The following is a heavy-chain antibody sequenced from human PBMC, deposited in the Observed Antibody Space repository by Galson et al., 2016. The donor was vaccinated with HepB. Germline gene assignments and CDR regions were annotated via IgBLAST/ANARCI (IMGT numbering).Heavy chain of an antibody. D-gene: IGHD2-21*01. CDR3: AKDRSYSPTPYYFDY. CDR1: GFTFSSHA. V-gene: IGHV3-23*01. CDR2: MSGSGGAT. Sequence: SLRLSCAASGFTFSSHAMNRVRQTPVKGLEWVAGMSGSGGATYYADSVKGRFTISRDNSKITLYLQMNSLRAEDTALYYCAKDRSYSPTPYYFDYWGQGSLVTVSS. J-gene: IGHJ4*02.